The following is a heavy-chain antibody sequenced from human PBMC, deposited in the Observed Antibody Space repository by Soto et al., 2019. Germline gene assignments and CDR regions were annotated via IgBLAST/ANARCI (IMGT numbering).Heavy chain of an antibody. CDR1: GITVSTNY. CDR2: IYSDGKT. Sequence: EVQLVETGGGLIQPGGSLRLSCAASGITVSTNYMSWVRQAPGKGLEWVSVIYSDGKTFYADSVKGRFTISRDNSQNTVSLKMNGLRADDPAVYFCARDGGGGYYDSSGYMGVWGQGTLVTVSS. CDR3: ARDGGGGYYDSSGYMGV. D-gene: IGHD3-22*01. J-gene: IGHJ4*02. V-gene: IGHV3-53*02.